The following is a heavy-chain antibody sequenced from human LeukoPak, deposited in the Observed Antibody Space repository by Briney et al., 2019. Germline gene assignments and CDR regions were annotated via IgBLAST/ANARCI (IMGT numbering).Heavy chain of an antibody. Sequence: GGSLRLSCLTSGFTLSTNAMSWVRQAPGKGLEWISGISGSGASTYYADSVKGRFTISRDDSRNTLYLQMNSLRGDDTAVYYCAKDVGRWESLHFFDYWGQGTLVTVSS. V-gene: IGHV3-23*01. CDR3: AKDVGRWESLHFFDY. CDR1: GFTLSTNA. CDR2: ISGSGAST. J-gene: IGHJ4*02. D-gene: IGHD1-26*01.